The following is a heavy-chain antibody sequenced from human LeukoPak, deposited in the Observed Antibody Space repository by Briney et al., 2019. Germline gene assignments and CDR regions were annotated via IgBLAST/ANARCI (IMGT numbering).Heavy chain of an antibody. J-gene: IGHJ4*02. CDR3: AGDAFNWNYVDY. V-gene: IGHV3-30-3*01. CDR2: ISFAGSNK. Sequence: GRSLRLSCAASGFTFSSYTLHWVRQAPGKGLEWVAVISFAGSNKYYADSVKGRFTISRDNSKNTLYLQMNSLRAEDTAVYYCAGDAFNWNYVDYWGQGTLVTVSS. D-gene: IGHD1-20*01. CDR1: GFTFSSYT.